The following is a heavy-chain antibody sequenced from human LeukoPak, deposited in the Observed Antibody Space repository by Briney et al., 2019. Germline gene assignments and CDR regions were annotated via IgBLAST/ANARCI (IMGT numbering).Heavy chain of an antibody. CDR2: ISGSGGST. J-gene: IGHJ4*02. CDR3: AKDVMRCSGGCI. V-gene: IGHV3-23*01. Sequence: PGGSLRLSCAASGFTFSNYAMSWVRQAPGKGLEWVSAISGSGGSTYYADSVKGRFTISRDNSRNTLSLQMNSLRAEDTAIYYCAKDVMRCSGGCIWGQGTLVTVSS. D-gene: IGHD2-15*01. CDR1: GFTFSNYA.